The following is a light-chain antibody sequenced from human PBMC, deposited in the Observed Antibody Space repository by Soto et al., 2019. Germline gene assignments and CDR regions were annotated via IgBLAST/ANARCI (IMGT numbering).Light chain of an antibody. CDR3: QSYDSSLSVV. J-gene: IGLJ2*01. Sequence: QSVLTQPPSVSGAPGQRVTISCTGSSSNIGAGYNVHWYQQLPGTAPKLLIYGNSNRPSGVPDRFSGSKSRTSASLAITGLQAEDEADYYRQSYDSSLSVVFGGGTKLTVL. CDR1: SSNIGAGYN. V-gene: IGLV1-40*01. CDR2: GNS.